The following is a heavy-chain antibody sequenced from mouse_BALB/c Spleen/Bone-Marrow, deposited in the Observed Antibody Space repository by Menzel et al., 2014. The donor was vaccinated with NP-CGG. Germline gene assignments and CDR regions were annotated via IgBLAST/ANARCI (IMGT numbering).Heavy chain of an antibody. CDR2: INPDSRTI. Sequence: EVKLVESGGGLVQPGGSLKLSCAASGFGFSRYWMSWVRQAPGKGLEWIGEINPDSRTINYSPSLKDKFIISRDNAKNTLYLRLNKVRSEDTALYYCARPDYYGYLNYWGQGTTLTVSS. CDR1: GFGFSRYW. D-gene: IGHD1-1*01. CDR3: ARPDYYGYLNY. J-gene: IGHJ2*01. V-gene: IGHV4-1*02.